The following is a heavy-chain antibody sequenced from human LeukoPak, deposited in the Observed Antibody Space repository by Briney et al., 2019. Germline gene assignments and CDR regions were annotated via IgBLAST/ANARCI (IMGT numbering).Heavy chain of an antibody. V-gene: IGHV3-20*01. J-gene: IGHJ4*02. CDR3: ARSSTVPGIYYFDY. CDR2: INWNGGST. CDR1: GFTFDDYG. Sequence: GGSLRLSCAASGFTFDDYGMSWVRQAPGKGLEWVSGINWNGGSTGYADSVKGRFTISRDNAKNSLYLQMNSLRAEDTALYHCARSSTVPGIYYFDYWGQGTLVTVSS. D-gene: IGHD6-19*01.